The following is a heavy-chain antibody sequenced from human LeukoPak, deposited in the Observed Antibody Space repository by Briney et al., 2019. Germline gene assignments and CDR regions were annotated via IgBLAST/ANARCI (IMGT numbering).Heavy chain of an antibody. CDR1: GGSISSSSYY. V-gene: IGHV4-39*07. CDR3: ARDDYGDYSYYMDV. CDR2: IYTSGST. D-gene: IGHD4-17*01. Sequence: SETLSLTCTVSGGSISSSSYYWGWIRQPPGKGLEWIGRIYTSGSTNYNPSLKSRVTMSVDTSKNQFSLKLSSVTAADTAVYYCARDDYGDYSYYMDVWGKGTTVTISS. J-gene: IGHJ6*03.